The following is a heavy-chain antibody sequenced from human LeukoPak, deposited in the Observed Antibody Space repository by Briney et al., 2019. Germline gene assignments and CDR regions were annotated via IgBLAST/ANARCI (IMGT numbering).Heavy chain of an antibody. V-gene: IGHV3-30-3*01. CDR1: GFTFSSYA. CDR3: ARDARQQLVERFDY. D-gene: IGHD6-13*01. J-gene: IGHJ4*02. Sequence: PGRSLRLSCAASGFTFSSYAMHWVRQAPGKGLEWMAVISYDGSNKYYADSVKGRFTISRDNAKNSLYLQMNSLRAEDTAVYYCARDARQQLVERFDYWGQGTLVTVSS. CDR2: ISYDGSNK.